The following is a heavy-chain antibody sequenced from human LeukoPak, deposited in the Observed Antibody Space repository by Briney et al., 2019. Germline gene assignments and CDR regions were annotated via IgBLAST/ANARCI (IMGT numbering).Heavy chain of an antibody. Sequence: PSETLSLTCAVSGGSFSRYYWSWIRQPPGKGLEWIGYIYYIGSTNYNPSLKNRVTISVDTSKNQFSLKLSSVTAADTAVYYCAREGGYSGYLDYWGQGSLVTVSS. J-gene: IGHJ4*02. V-gene: IGHV4-59*01. CDR3: AREGGYSGYLDY. CDR2: IYYIGST. D-gene: IGHD5-12*01. CDR1: GGSFSRYY.